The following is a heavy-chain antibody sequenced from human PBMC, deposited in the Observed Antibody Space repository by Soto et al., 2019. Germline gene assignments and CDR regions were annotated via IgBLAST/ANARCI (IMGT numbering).Heavy chain of an antibody. CDR2: ISYDGSNK. J-gene: IGHJ6*02. CDR3: AREYGITGTFYYYGMDV. V-gene: IGHV3-30-3*01. Sequence: GGSLRLSCAASGFTFSSYAMHWVRQAPGKGLEWVAVISYDGSNKYYADSVKGRFTISRDNSKNTLYLQMNSLRAEDTAVYYCAREYGITGTFYYYGMDVWGQVPTVTFS. CDR1: GFTFSSYA. D-gene: IGHD1-7*01.